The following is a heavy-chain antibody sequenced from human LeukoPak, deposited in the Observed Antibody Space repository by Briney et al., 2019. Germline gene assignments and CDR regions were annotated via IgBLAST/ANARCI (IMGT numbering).Heavy chain of an antibody. V-gene: IGHV3-74*01. CDR2: IKSDGSAA. CDR3: ARDRASHFDF. D-gene: IGHD2-2*01. CDR1: GFTFTDYW. J-gene: IGHJ4*02. Sequence: PGGSLRLACAASGFTFTDYWMHWVRQAPGKGLVWASGIKSDGSAATYAGSVKGRFTISRDNAKNTLYLQMNRLRAEDTAVYYCARDRASHFDFWGQGTVVTVSS.